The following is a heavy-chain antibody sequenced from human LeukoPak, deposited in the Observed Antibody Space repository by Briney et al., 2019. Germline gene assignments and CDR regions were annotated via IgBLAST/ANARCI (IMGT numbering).Heavy chain of an antibody. CDR3: ARDWVAAASVDY. J-gene: IGHJ4*02. CDR1: GYTFTSYD. Sequence: ASVKVSCKASGYTFTSYDINWVRQATGQGLEWMGWMNPNSGNTGYAQKFQGRVTITRNTSISTAYMELSSLRSEDTAVYYCARDWVAAASVDYWGQGTLVTVSS. V-gene: IGHV1-8*03. D-gene: IGHD6-13*01. CDR2: MNPNSGNT.